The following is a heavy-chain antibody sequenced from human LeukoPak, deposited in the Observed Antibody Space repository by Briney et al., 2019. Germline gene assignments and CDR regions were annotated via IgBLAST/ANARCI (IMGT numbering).Heavy chain of an antibody. J-gene: IGHJ4*02. CDR3: ARDTSSSWYVDY. Sequence: GGFLRLSCAASGFTFSSYSMNWVRQAPGKGLEWVSSISSSSSYIYYADSVKGRFTISRDNAKNSLYLQMNSLRAEDTAVYYCARDTSSSWYVDYWGQGTLVTVSS. CDR1: GFTFSSYS. D-gene: IGHD6-13*01. CDR2: ISSSSSYI. V-gene: IGHV3-21*01.